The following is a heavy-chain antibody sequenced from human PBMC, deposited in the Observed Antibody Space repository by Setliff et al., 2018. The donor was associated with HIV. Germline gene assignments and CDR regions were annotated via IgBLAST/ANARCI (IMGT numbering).Heavy chain of an antibody. V-gene: IGHV5-51*01. CDR2: IYPGDSDT. CDR1: GYSFTSYW. J-gene: IGHJ4*02. CDR3: TRQTREAPYYFDY. Sequence: GESLKISCKGSGYSFTSYWIGWVRQMPGKGLEWMGIIYPGDSDTRYSPSFQGQVTISADKSISTAYLQWSSLQASDTAIYFCTRQTREAPYYFDYWGQGTLVTVSS.